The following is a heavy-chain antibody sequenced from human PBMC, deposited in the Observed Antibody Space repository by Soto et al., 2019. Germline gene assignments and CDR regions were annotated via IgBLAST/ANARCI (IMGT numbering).Heavy chain of an antibody. CDR1: GGYISNYY. D-gene: IGHD2-2*01. J-gene: IGHJ5*02. CDR3: ARVPDR. V-gene: IGHV4-59*12. CDR2: IYHSGST. Sequence: PSETLCLTCTVSGGYISNYYWGWIRQPPGKGLEWIGYIYHSGSTYYNPSLKSRVTISVDRSKNQFSLKLSSVTAADTAVYYCARVPDRWGQGTLVTVSS.